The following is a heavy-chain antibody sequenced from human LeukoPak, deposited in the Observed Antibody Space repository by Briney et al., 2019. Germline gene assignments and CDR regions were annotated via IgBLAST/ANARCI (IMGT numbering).Heavy chain of an antibody. CDR3: ARDPTMIEPFDY. CDR1: GFTFSIYS. CDR2: ISSGSNYI. D-gene: IGHD3-22*01. V-gene: IGHV3-21*01. Sequence: GGSLRLSCAASGFTFSIYSMNWVRQAPGKGLEWVSSISSGSNYIYYADSVKGRFTISRDNAKNSLYLQMNSLRAEGTAVYYCARDPTMIEPFDYWGQGTLVTVSS. J-gene: IGHJ4*02.